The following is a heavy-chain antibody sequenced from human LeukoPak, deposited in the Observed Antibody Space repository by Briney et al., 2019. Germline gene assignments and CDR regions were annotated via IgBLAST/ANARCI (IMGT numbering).Heavy chain of an antibody. V-gene: IGHV3-7*01. Sequence: GGSLRLSCAASGFTFSSYSMNWVRQAPGRGLEWVANIKQDGSEKYYVDSVKGRFTISRDNAKNSLYLQMNSLRAEDTAVYYCARVGGSFYYYYYMDVWGKGTTVTISS. D-gene: IGHD1-26*01. J-gene: IGHJ6*03. CDR2: IKQDGSEK. CDR3: ARVGGSFYYYYYMDV. CDR1: GFTFSSYS.